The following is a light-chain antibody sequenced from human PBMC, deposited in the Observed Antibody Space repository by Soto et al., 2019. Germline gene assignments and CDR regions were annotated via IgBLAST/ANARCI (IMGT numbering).Light chain of an antibody. CDR3: QQYNNWPPMA. Sequence: EIVMTQSPGTLSVSPGERATLSCRASQSVSSNLAWYQQKPGHAPRLLIYGASTRATGIPARFSGSGSGTEFTLTISSLQSEDFAVYYCQQYNNWPPMAFGQGTKVEIK. CDR2: GAS. CDR1: QSVSSN. J-gene: IGKJ1*01. V-gene: IGKV3-15*01.